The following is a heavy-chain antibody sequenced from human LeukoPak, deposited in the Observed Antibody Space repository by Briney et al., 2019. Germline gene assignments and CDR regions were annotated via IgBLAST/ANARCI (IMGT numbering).Heavy chain of an antibody. CDR3: ASSPSGYWWNFDC. Sequence: SETLSLTCTVSGGSISSSSYYWGWIRQPPGKGLDWIGNIYYSGSTYYNPSLKSRITISVDTTKNQFSLKLTSVTAADTAVYYCASSPSGYWWNFDCWGQGTLVTVSS. D-gene: IGHD3-22*01. J-gene: IGHJ4*02. V-gene: IGHV4-39*01. CDR2: IYYSGST. CDR1: GGSISSSSYY.